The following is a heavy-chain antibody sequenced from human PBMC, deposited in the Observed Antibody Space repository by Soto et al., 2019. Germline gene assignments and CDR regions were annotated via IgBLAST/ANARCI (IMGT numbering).Heavy chain of an antibody. CDR3: ARGAKRQQLGNADYYYYGMDV. Sequence: AASVKVSCKASGYTFTSYGITWVRQAPGQGLEWMGWISAYNGNTNSAQKLQGRVTMTTDTSTSTAYMELRSLRSDDTAVYYCARGAKRQQLGNADYYYYGMDVWGQGTTVTVSS. CDR2: ISAYNGNT. CDR1: GYTFTSYG. J-gene: IGHJ6*02. V-gene: IGHV1-18*04. D-gene: IGHD6-13*01.